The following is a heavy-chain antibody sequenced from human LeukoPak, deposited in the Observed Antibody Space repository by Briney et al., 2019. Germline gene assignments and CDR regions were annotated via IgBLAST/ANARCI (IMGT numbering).Heavy chain of an antibody. CDR3: AKGSGVAVAGTFPYFDY. CDR2: ISWNSGSI. Sequence: GGSLRLSCAASGFTFDDYAMHWVRQAPGKGLEWVSGISWNSGSIGYADSVKGRFTISRGNAKNSLYLQMNSLRAEDTALYYCAKGSGVAVAGTFPYFDYWGQGTLVTVSS. J-gene: IGHJ4*02. CDR1: GFTFDDYA. D-gene: IGHD6-19*01. V-gene: IGHV3-9*01.